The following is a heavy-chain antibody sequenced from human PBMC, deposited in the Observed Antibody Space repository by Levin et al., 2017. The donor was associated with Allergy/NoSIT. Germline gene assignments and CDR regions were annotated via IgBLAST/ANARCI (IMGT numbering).Heavy chain of an antibody. CDR1: GFSLSTSGVG. CDR3: EHGTESEVAKRSWFDP. J-gene: IGHJ5*02. CDR2: IYWDDDK. D-gene: IGHD5-12*01. Sequence: SGPTLVKPTQTLTLTRTFSGFSLSTSGVGVGWIRQPPGKALEWLALIYWDDDKRYSPSLKSRLTITKHTSKNQVVLTMTNMAPVDTATYYCEHGTESEVAKRSWFDPWGQGTLVTVSS. V-gene: IGHV2-5*02.